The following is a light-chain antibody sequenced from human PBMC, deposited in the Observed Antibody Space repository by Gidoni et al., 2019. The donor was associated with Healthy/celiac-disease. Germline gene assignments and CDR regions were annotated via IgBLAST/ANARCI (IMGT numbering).Light chain of an antibody. J-gene: IGLJ1*01. CDR2: EGS. CDR3: CSYAGSSTYV. Sequence: QSALTHPASVSGSPGQSITISCTGTSSDVGSYNLFSWYQQHPGKAPKLMIYEGSKRPSGVSNRFSGSKSGNTASLTISGLQAEDEADYYCCSYAGSSTYVFGTGTKVTVL. V-gene: IGLV2-23*01. CDR1: SSDVGSYNL.